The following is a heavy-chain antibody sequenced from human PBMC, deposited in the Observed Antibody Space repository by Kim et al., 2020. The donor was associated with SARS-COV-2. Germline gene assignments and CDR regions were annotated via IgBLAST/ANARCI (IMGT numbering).Heavy chain of an antibody. Sequence: SGPTLVKPTQTLTLTCTFSGFSLSTSGVGVGWIRQPPGKALEWLALIYWDDDKRYSPSLKSRLTITKDTSKNQVVLTMTNMDPVDTATYYCAHRPGQWTKGYFDLWGRGTLVTVSS. CDR3: AHRPGQWTKGYFDL. J-gene: IGHJ2*01. CDR2: IYWDDDK. D-gene: IGHD2-8*01. V-gene: IGHV2-5*02. CDR1: GFSLSTSGVG.